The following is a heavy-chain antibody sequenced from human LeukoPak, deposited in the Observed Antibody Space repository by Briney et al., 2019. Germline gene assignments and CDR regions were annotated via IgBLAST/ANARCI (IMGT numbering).Heavy chain of an antibody. V-gene: IGHV4-4*07. Sequence: SETLSLTCTVSGGSISRYYCSWIRQPAGKGLEWIGRIYTSGSTNYNPSLKSRVTMSVDTSKNQFSLKLSSVTAADTAVYYCARDTADSSGWYWGVVMDVWGQGTTVSVSS. J-gene: IGHJ6*02. CDR3: ARDTADSSGWYWGVVMDV. D-gene: IGHD6-19*01. CDR1: GGSISRYY. CDR2: IYTSGST.